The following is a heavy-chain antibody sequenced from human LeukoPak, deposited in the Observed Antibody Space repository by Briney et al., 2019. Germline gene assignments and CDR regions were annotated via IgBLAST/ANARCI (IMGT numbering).Heavy chain of an antibody. CDR3: ARDIGEFLYYFDY. Sequence: GGSLRLSCEGSGITFNDYTMNWVRQAPGKGLEWVSSISSSSSYIYYADSVKGRFTISRDNAKNSLYLQMNSLRAEDTAVCYCARDIGEFLYYFDYWGQGTLVTVSS. CDR1: GITFNDYT. V-gene: IGHV3-21*01. CDR2: ISSSSSYI. J-gene: IGHJ4*02. D-gene: IGHD3-10*01.